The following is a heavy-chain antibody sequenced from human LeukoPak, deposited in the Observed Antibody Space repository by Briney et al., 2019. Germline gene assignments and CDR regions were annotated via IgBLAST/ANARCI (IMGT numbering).Heavy chain of an antibody. Sequence: GGSLRLSCAASGFTFSSYAMHWVRQAPGKGLEWVAVISYDGSNKYYADSVKGRFTISRDNSKNTLYLQMNSLRAEDTAVYYCARMGSRLLWLGELLRSPTNWFDPWGQGTLVTVSS. D-gene: IGHD3-10*01. CDR1: GFTFSSYA. V-gene: IGHV3-30*04. J-gene: IGHJ5*02. CDR3: ARMGSRLLWLGELLRSPTNWFDP. CDR2: ISYDGSNK.